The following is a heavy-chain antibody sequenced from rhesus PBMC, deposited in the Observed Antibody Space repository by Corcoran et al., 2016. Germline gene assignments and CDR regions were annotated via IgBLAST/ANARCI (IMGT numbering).Heavy chain of an antibody. V-gene: IGHV4-80*01. Sequence: QVQLQESGPGLVKPSETLSLTCAVSGGSFRSYWWSWIRTPPGKGLEWLGEINGNSGSTNYNPSLKSRVTSSKDASKNQFSLKLSSVTAADTAVYYCARFEYGSWSGGYDFDYWGQGVLVTVSS. CDR2: INGNSGST. D-gene: IGHD6-13*01. CDR3: ARFEYGSWSGGYDFDY. J-gene: IGHJ4*01. CDR1: GGSFRSYW.